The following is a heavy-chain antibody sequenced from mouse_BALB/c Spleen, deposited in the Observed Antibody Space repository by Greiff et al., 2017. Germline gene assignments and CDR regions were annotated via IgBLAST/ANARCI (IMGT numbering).Heavy chain of an antibody. Sequence: EVKVVESGGGLVQPGGSRKLSCAASGFTFSSFGMHWVRQAPEKGLEWVAYISSGSSTIYYADTVKGRFTISRDNPKNTLFLQMTSLRSEDTAMYYCARGYYGRGAMDYWGQGTSVTVSS. D-gene: IGHD1-1*01. V-gene: IGHV5-17*02. CDR3: ARGYYGRGAMDY. CDR1: GFTFSSFG. J-gene: IGHJ4*01. CDR2: ISSGSSTI.